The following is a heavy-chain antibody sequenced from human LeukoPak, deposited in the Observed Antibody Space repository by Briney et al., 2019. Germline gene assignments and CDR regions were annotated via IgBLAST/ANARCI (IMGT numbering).Heavy chain of an antibody. CDR3: ARDQEGYYGSGSHYYYGMDV. CDR1: GFTFSSYG. Sequence: PGKSLRLSCAASGFTFSSYGMHWVRQAPGKGLEWVAVIWYDGSNKYYADSVKGRFTISRDNSKNTLYLQMNSLRAEDTAVYYCARDQEGYYGSGSHYYYGMDVWGQGTTVTVSS. D-gene: IGHD3-10*01. J-gene: IGHJ6*02. CDR2: IWYDGSNK. V-gene: IGHV3-33*01.